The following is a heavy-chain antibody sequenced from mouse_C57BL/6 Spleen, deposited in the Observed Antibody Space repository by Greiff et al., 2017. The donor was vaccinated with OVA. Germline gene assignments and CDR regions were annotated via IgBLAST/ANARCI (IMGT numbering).Heavy chain of an antibody. Sequence: QVQLQQSGAELARPGASVKLSCKASGYTFTSYGISWVKQSTGQGLEWIGEIYPRSGNTYYNEKFKGKATLTADKSSSTAYMELRSLTSDDSAVYFCATKAYSNRFAYWGQGTLVTVSA. CDR3: ATKAYSNRFAY. V-gene: IGHV1-81*01. D-gene: IGHD2-5*01. CDR1: GYTFTSYG. CDR2: IYPRSGNT. J-gene: IGHJ3*01.